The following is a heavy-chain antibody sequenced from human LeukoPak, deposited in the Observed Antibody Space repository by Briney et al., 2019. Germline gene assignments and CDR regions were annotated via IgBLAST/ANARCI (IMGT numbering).Heavy chain of an antibody. CDR2: ISDNGGST. CDR3: AKPPPDSSSWLFDY. V-gene: IGHV3-23*01. J-gene: IGHJ4*02. D-gene: IGHD6-13*01. CDR1: GFTFSHYW. Sequence: GGSLRLSCAASGFTFSHYWMSWVRQAPGKGLEWVSTISDNGGSTYYADSVKGRFTISRDNSKNTLYLQMNSLRVDDTAVYYCAKPPPDSSSWLFDYWGQGTLVTVSS.